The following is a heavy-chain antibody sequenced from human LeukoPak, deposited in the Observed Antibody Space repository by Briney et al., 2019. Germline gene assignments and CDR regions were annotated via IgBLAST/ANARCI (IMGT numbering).Heavy chain of an antibody. CDR3: AKLDI. CDR1: GFTFSSYG. J-gene: IGHJ3*02. CDR2: ISYDGSNK. Sequence: QTGRSLRLAYAAAGFTFSSYGMHWVRQAPGKGLEWVAVISYDGSNKYYASSVKGRFTISRDNSKNTLYLQMNSLRAEDTAVYYCAKLDIWGQGTMVTVSS. V-gene: IGHV3-30*18.